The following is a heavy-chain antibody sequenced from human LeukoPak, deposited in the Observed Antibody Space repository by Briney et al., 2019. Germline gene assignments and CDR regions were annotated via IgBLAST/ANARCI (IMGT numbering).Heavy chain of an antibody. CDR1: GFTFSIYA. Sequence: GGSLRLSCAASGFTFSIYAMSWVRQAPGKGLEWISTINDGGASTYYADSVKGRFTISRDNSKNTLSLQMNSLRAEDTAVYYCAKSTTVHGYSGYGFFDYWGQGTLVTVSS. CDR3: AKSTTVHGYSGYGFFDY. V-gene: IGHV3-23*01. CDR2: INDGGAST. D-gene: IGHD5-12*01. J-gene: IGHJ4*02.